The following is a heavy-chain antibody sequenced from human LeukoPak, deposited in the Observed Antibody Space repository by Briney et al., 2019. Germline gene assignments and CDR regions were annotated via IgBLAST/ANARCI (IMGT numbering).Heavy chain of an antibody. D-gene: IGHD3-10*01. Sequence: PSETLSLTCTVSGYSISSGYYWGWIRQPPGKGLEWIGSIYYSGSTYYNPSLKSRVTISVDTSKNQFSLKLSSVTAADTAVYYCARDPEGSLWFGRGAFDIWGQGTMVTVSS. CDR2: IYYSGST. J-gene: IGHJ3*02. CDR1: GYSISSGYY. CDR3: ARDPEGSLWFGRGAFDI. V-gene: IGHV4-38-2*02.